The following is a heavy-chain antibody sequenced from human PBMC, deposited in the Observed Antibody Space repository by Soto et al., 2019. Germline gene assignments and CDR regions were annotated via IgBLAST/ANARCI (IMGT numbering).Heavy chain of an antibody. CDR1: GDTFNFYT. Sequence: SVKVSCKASGDTFNFYTISWVRQAPGLGLEWMGRFNPILSFSNSAQKFQGRVTITRDTSASTAYMELSSLRSEDTAVYYCATSYSGYDYHYYYGMDVWGQGTTVTVSS. CDR2: FNPILSFS. J-gene: IGHJ6*02. V-gene: IGHV1-69*02. CDR3: ATSYSGYDYHYYYGMDV. D-gene: IGHD5-12*01.